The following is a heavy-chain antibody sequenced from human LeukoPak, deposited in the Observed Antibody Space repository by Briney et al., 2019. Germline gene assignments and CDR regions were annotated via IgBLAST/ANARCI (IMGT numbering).Heavy chain of an antibody. D-gene: IGHD3-10*01. CDR2: ISASGDKT. CDR3: AKDGTNYGLGTSFDN. J-gene: IGHJ4*02. CDR1: GFTFSSYA. V-gene: IGHV3-23*01. Sequence: GGSLRLSCVTSGFTFSSYAMTWVRQPPGKGLEWVAAISASGDKTYYADSVKGRFIISRDNSKTTLFLQLNSLGAGDSAVFYCAKDGTNYGLGTSFDNWGQGTLVTVSS.